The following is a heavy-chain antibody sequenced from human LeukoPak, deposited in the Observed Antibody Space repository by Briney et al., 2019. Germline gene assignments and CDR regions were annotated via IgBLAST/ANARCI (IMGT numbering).Heavy chain of an antibody. J-gene: IGHJ4*02. Sequence: GGSLRLSCAASGFSFSNYWMHWVRQAPGKGLVWVSRISSDGSDTIYADSVKGRFTMSRDNAKNTLYLQMNSLRAEDTAVYYCAKDSLFHYYDNKGLEYWGQGTLVTVSS. CDR2: ISSDGSDT. D-gene: IGHD3-22*01. V-gene: IGHV3-74*01. CDR1: GFSFSNYW. CDR3: AKDSLFHYYDNKGLEY.